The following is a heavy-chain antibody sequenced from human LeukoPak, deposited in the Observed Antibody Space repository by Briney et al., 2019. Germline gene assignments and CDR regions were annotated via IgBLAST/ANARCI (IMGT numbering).Heavy chain of an antibody. J-gene: IGHJ4*02. CDR3: ARGQSAMVYFYY. D-gene: IGHD5-18*01. CDR1: GYSISSGYY. V-gene: IGHV4-38-2*02. Sequence: PSETLSLTCTVSGYSISSGYYWGWIRQPPGKGLEWIGSIYHSGSTYYNPSLKSRVTVSVDTSKNQFSLKLSSVTAADTAVYYCARGQSAMVYFYYWGQGTLVTVSS. CDR2: IYHSGST.